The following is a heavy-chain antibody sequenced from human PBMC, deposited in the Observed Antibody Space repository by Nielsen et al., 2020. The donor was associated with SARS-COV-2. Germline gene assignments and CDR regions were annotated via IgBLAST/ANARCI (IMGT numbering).Heavy chain of an antibody. Sequence: GGSLRLSCAASGFTFGSYSMNWVRQAPGKGLEWVSSISSSSSYIYYADSVKGRFTISRDNAKNSLYLQMNSLRAEDTAVYYCARVATVTKFDPWGQGTLVTVSS. V-gene: IGHV3-21*01. CDR1: GFTFGSYS. D-gene: IGHD4-17*01. J-gene: IGHJ5*02. CDR2: ISSSSSYI. CDR3: ARVATVTKFDP.